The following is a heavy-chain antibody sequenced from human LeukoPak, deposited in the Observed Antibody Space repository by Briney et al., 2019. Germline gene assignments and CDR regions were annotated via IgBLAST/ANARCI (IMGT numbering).Heavy chain of an antibody. CDR3: ARVLGPNYDSSGYLDAFDI. CDR2: IKQDGSEK. J-gene: IGHJ3*02. Sequence: GGSLRLSCAASGFTFSSYWMSWVRQAPGKGLEWVANIKQDGSEKYYVDSVKGRFTISRDNAKNSLYLQMSSLRAEDTALYYCARVLGPNYDSSGYLDAFDIWGQGTMVTVSS. D-gene: IGHD3-22*01. V-gene: IGHV3-7*03. CDR1: GFTFSSYW.